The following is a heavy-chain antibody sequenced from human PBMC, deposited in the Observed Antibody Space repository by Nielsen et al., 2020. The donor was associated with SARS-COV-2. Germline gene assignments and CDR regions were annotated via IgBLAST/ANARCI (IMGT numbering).Heavy chain of an antibody. CDR2: IHYTGSA. CDR1: GASIRNSRYY. V-gene: IGHV4-31*03. J-gene: IGHJ6*02. Sequence: LRLSCIVSGASIRNSRYYWMWVRQPPGRGPEWIGNIHYTGSANYSPSLKSRLSMSLEASRNQFSLSVKSMTAAASAEYYCVRDTLAHGLDVWGQGITVTVSS. CDR3: VRDTLAHGLDV.